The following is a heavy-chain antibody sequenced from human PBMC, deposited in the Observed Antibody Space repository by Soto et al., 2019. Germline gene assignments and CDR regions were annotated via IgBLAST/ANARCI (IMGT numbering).Heavy chain of an antibody. CDR2: VSFDGSHK. CDR1: GFTFSSYA. J-gene: IGHJ5*01. V-gene: IGHV3-30*18. CDR3: AKLGDAVSGYFDF. Sequence: GGSLRLSCAASGFTFSSYAIHWVRQAPGKGLEWVADVSFDGSHKTYAVPVRGRFTISRDNSKKTVYLQMNSLRAEDTALYYCAKLGDAVSGYFDFWGQGTQVTVS. D-gene: IGHD3-3*01.